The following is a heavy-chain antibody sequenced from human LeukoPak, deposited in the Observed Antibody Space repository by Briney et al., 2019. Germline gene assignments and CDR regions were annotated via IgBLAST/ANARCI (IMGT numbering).Heavy chain of an antibody. V-gene: IGHV1-18*01. CDR3: AREYAKISPYCSGGSCYYYYYMDV. CDR1: GYIFTSYG. Sequence: ASVKVSCKPSGYIFTSYGISWVRRAPGQGLEWMGWINAYNGNTNYAQKLQGRVTMTTDTSTSTAYMELRSLRSDDTAVYYCAREYAKISPYCSGGSCYYYYYMDVWGKGTTVTISS. CDR2: INAYNGNT. D-gene: IGHD2-15*01. J-gene: IGHJ6*03.